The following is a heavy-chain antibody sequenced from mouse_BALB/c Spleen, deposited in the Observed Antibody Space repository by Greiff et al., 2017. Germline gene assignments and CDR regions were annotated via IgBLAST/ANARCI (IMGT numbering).Heavy chain of an antibody. CDR3: ARDEYYGSPYFDY. CDR2: INSNGGST. CDR1: GFTFSSYG. V-gene: IGHV5-6-3*01. D-gene: IGHD1-1*01. Sequence: EVQVVESGGGLVQPGGSLKLSCAASGFTFSSYGMSWVRQTPDKRLELVATINSNGGSTYYPDSVKGRFTISRDNAKNTLYLQMSSLKSEDTAMYYCARDEYYGSPYFDYWGQGTTLTVSS. J-gene: IGHJ2*01.